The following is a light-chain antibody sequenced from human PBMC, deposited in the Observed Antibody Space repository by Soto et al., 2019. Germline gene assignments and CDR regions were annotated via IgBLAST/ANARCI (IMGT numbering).Light chain of an antibody. Sequence: EVVVTQSPATLSVSPGERATLSCRASQSVSSNLAWYQQKPGQAPRLLIYGASTRATGIPARFSGSGSGTEFTLTISSLQSEDFAVYYCQQYSKWPLTFGGGTKVDI. V-gene: IGKV3-15*01. CDR2: GAS. CDR1: QSVSSN. J-gene: IGKJ4*01. CDR3: QQYSKWPLT.